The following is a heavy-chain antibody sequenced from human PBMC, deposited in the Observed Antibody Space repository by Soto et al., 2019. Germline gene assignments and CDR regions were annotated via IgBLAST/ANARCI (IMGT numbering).Heavy chain of an antibody. J-gene: IGHJ4*02. CDR2: ISGSGGST. V-gene: IGHV3-23*01. CDR1: GFTFSSYA. Sequence: EVQLLESGGGLVQPGGSLRLSCAASGFTFSSYAMSWVRQAPGKGLEWVSAISGSGGSTYYADSVKGRFTISRDNSKNPLEQQMNSRSAEDTAVYCCAKSPYSGSWCDYWGQGTLVTVSS. CDR3: AKSPYSGSWCDY. D-gene: IGHD6-13*01.